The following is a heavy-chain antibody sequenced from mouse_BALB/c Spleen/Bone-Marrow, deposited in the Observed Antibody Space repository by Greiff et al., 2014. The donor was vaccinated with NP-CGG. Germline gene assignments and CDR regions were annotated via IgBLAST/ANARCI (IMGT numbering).Heavy chain of an antibody. CDR1: GYTFTSYW. Sequence: GSELVRPGASVKLSCKAPGYTFTSYWMHWVKQRPGQGLEWIGNIYPGSGSTNYDEKFKSKATLTVDTSSSTAYMQLSSLTSEDSAVYYCTRSTATFAYWGQGTLVTVSA. D-gene: IGHD1-2*01. CDR3: TRSTATFAY. J-gene: IGHJ3*01. CDR2: IYPGSGST. V-gene: IGHV1S22*01.